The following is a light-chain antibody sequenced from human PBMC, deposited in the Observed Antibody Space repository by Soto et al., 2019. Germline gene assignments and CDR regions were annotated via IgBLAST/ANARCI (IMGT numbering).Light chain of an antibody. Sequence: EVVLTQSPATLSLSPGERATLSCRASQRITSYLAWYQQRPGQAPRLLMYDATNRASGVPARFSGSKSGTDSTLTISSLQPEDFAVYFCQQRSDWQYTFGQGTKVDI. CDR1: QRITSY. J-gene: IGKJ2*01. V-gene: IGKV3-11*01. CDR3: QQRSDWQYT. CDR2: DAT.